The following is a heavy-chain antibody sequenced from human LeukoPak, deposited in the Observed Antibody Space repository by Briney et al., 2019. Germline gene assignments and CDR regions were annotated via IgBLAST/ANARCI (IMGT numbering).Heavy chain of an antibody. V-gene: IGHV1-8*01. J-gene: IGHJ6*02. CDR3: ARGRTFVVVPAGVYYYYYGMDV. Sequence: RASVKVSCKASGYTFTSYDINWVRQATGQGLEWMGGMNPNSGNTGYAQKFQGRVTMTRNTSISTAYMELSSLRSEDTAVYYCARGRTFVVVPAGVYYYYYGMDVWGQGTTVTVSS. CDR2: MNPNSGNT. CDR1: GYTFTSYD. D-gene: IGHD2-2*01.